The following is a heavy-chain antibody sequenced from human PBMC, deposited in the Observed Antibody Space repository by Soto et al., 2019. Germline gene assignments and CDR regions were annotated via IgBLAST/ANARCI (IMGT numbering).Heavy chain of an antibody. CDR2: MNPNSGNT. J-gene: IGHJ4*02. V-gene: IGHV1-8*01. CDR3: ARDLPTLDY. Sequence: ASVKVSCKASGYTFTIYDINWVRQATGQGLEWMGWMNPNSGNTGYAQKFQGRVTMTTGTSTSTAYMELRSLRSDDTAVYYCARDLPTLDYWGQGTLVTVSS. CDR1: GYTFTIYD.